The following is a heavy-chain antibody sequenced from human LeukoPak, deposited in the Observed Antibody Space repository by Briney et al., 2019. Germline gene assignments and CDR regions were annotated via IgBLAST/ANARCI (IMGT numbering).Heavy chain of an antibody. V-gene: IGHV1-8*01. Sequence: ASVKVSCKASGYTFSSYGMNWVRQATGQGLEWMGWMNPNSGNTCYAQKVQGRVTMTRNTSISTLYLELNSLRSEDTAVYYCARGSSWYNYWGQGTLVTVSS. CDR2: MNPNSGNT. J-gene: IGHJ4*02. CDR1: GYTFSSYG. D-gene: IGHD6-13*01. CDR3: ARGSSWYNY.